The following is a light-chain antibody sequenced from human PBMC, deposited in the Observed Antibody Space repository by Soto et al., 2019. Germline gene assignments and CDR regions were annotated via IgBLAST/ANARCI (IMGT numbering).Light chain of an antibody. CDR3: QQYNNWRA. CDR2: GAS. Sequence: EIVMTQSPATLSVSPGERATLSCRASQSVRSNLAWYQQKPGQAPRLLIYGASTRATGIPARFSGSGSGTDFTLTISSLQSEDFAVYYCQQYNNWRAFGQGTKVEIK. CDR1: QSVRSN. V-gene: IGKV3-15*01. J-gene: IGKJ1*01.